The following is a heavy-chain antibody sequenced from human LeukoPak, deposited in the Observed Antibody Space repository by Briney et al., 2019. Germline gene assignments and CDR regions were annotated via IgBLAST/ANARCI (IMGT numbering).Heavy chain of an antibody. V-gene: IGHV5-10-1*01. CDR3: AGLPLYSSSWPNWFDP. Sequence: GESLKISCKGSGYSFTSYWISWVRQMPGKGLEWMGRIDPSDSYTNYSPSFQGHVTISADKSISTAYLQWSSLKASDTAMYYCAGLPLYSSSWPNWFDPWGQGTLVTVSS. D-gene: IGHD6-13*01. CDR1: GYSFTSYW. J-gene: IGHJ5*02. CDR2: IDPSDSYT.